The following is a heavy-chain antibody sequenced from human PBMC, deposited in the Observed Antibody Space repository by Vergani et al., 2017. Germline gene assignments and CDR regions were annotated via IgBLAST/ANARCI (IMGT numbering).Heavy chain of an antibody. Sequence: QVQLVQSGAEVKKPGSSVKVSCKASGGTFSSYAISWVRQAPGQGLEWMGRLIPIFGTANYAQKFQGRVTITADESTSTAYMELSSLRSEDTAVYYCAGDIPREGSSGWYYYYYYGMDVWGQGTTVTVSS. J-gene: IGHJ6*02. V-gene: IGHV1-69*18. CDR2: LIPIFGTA. CDR3: AGDIPREGSSGWYYYYYYGMDV. D-gene: IGHD6-19*01. CDR1: GGTFSSYA.